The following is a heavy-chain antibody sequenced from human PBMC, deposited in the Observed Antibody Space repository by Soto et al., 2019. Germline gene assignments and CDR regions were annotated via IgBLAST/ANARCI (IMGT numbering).Heavy chain of an antibody. CDR3: ARTIWYESATYASYMKS. CDR1: GYTFSTAD. Sequence: QVQLVQSGAEVKEPGASVKVSCKASGYTFSTADINWVRQAAGQGLEWMGWMSVNNGNSHSVEKFQGRVTMTKDTSINTAYLELSSLRSEDTAVYYCARTIWYESATYASYMKSWGQGTRVTVSS. CDR2: MSVNNGNS. D-gene: IGHD2-15*01. J-gene: IGHJ5*02. V-gene: IGHV1-8*01.